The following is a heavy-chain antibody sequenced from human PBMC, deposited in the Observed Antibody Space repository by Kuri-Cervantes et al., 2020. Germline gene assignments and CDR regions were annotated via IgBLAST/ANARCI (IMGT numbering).Heavy chain of an antibody. CDR3: AKVGFWRGYYGMDV. CDR2: ISSSGSTI. D-gene: IGHD3-3*01. CDR1: GFTFSDYY. Sequence: LSLTCAASGFTFSDYYMSWIRQAPGKGLEWVSYISSSGSTIYYADSVKGRFTISRDNAKNSLYLQMNSLRAEDTAVYYCAKVGFWRGYYGMDVWGQGTTVTVSS. J-gene: IGHJ6*02. V-gene: IGHV3-11*01.